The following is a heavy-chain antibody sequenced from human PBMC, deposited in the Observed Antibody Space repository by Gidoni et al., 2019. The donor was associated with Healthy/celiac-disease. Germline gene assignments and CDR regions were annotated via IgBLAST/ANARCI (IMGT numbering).Heavy chain of an antibody. V-gene: IGHV3-23*01. Sequence: EVQLLESVGGLLQPAGSLRLSCAASGFTFSCLAMSWVRQAPGTGLGWVSAIIGSGGSTYYADSVKGQFTISRDNSKNTLYLQMNSLRAEDTAVYYCAKDLPAPVVPAAHYGAAFDIWGQGTMVTVSS. CDR3: AKDLPAPVVPAAHYGAAFDI. CDR1: GFTFSCLA. D-gene: IGHD2-2*01. CDR2: IIGSGGST. J-gene: IGHJ3*02.